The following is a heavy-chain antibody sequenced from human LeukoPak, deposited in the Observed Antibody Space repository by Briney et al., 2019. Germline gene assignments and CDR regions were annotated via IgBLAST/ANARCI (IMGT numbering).Heavy chain of an antibody. Sequence: GGSLRLSCAASGVPFSTYAMNWVRQAPGKGLEWVSAVTGSGANSYYADSVKGRFTVSRDNSKNMVYLQMSSLRAEDTALYYCAKSDYGYYFDSWGQGTLVTVSS. CDR1: GVPFSTYA. V-gene: IGHV3-23*01. D-gene: IGHD4-17*01. CDR2: VTGSGANS. J-gene: IGHJ4*02. CDR3: AKSDYGYYFDS.